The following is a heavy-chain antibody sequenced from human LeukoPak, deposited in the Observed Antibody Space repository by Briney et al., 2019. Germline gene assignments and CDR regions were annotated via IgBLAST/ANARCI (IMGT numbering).Heavy chain of an antibody. CDR1: GFTFSSYA. CDR3: ARDGIGELLGPYDY. Sequence: PGRSLRLSCAASGFTFSSYAMHWVRHAPGKGLEWVAVISYDGSNKYYADSVKGRFTISRDNSKNTLYLQMNSLRAEDTAVYYCARDGIGELLGPYDYWGQGTLVTVSS. CDR2: ISYDGSNK. V-gene: IGHV3-30*04. D-gene: IGHD3-10*01. J-gene: IGHJ4*02.